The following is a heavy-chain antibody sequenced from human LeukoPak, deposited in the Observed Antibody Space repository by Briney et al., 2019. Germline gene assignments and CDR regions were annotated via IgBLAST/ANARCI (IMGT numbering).Heavy chain of an antibody. V-gene: IGHV3-23*01. Sequence: GGSLRLSCAASGFTFSSYAMSWVRQAPGKGLEWVSAISGSGANTYYADSVTGRFTISRDNSKNTLYLQMNSLRAEDTAVYYCAKDLANDTLVRGVIPYWGQGTLVTVSS. D-gene: IGHD3-10*01. CDR1: GFTFSSYA. CDR3: AKDLANDTLVRGVIPY. CDR2: ISGSGANT. J-gene: IGHJ4*02.